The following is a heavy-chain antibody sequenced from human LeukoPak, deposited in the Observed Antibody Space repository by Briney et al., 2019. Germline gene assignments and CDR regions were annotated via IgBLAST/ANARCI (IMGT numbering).Heavy chain of an antibody. D-gene: IGHD4-17*01. J-gene: IGHJ6*02. CDR2: IWYDGSNK. CDR1: GFTFSSYG. Sequence: GGSLRLSCAASGFTFSSYGMHWVRQAPGKGLEWVAVIWYDGSNKYYADSVKGRFTISRDNSKNTLYLQMNSLRAEDTAVYYCARGDYGDYQRGLYYYYGMDVWGQGTTVTVPS. V-gene: IGHV3-33*01. CDR3: ARGDYGDYQRGLYYYYGMDV.